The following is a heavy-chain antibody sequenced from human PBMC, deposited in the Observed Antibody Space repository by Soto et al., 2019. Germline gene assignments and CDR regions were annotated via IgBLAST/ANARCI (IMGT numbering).Heavy chain of an antibody. J-gene: IGHJ4*02. CDR2: ISYDGSKK. D-gene: IGHD2-8*01. Sequence: GGSLRLSCAASGFAFSNYTLHWVRQAPGKGLEWVAVISYDGSKKYYADSVRGRFTTSRDSSKNTLYLQMHSLRPEDTAVYYCARDDDAPGYFDYWGQGTLVTVSS. CDR3: ARDDDAPGYFDY. CDR1: GFAFSNYT. V-gene: IGHV3-30-3*01.